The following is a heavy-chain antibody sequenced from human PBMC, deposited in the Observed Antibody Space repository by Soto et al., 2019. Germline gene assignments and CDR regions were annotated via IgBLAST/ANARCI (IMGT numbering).Heavy chain of an antibody. CDR2: INHSGST. CDR3: ARRYYDSSGYYSDY. Sequence: QVQLQQWGAGLLKPSETLSLTCAVYGGSFSGYYWSWIRQPPGKGLEWIGEINHSGSTNYNPSLRSRVTISVDTSKNQFSLKLSSVTAADTAVYYCARRYYDSSGYYSDYWGQGTLVTVSS. V-gene: IGHV4-34*01. D-gene: IGHD3-22*01. J-gene: IGHJ4*02. CDR1: GGSFSGYY.